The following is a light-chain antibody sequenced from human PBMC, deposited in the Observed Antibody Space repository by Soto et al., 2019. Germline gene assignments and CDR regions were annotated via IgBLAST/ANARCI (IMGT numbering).Light chain of an antibody. CDR2: ENN. CDR1: RSNIGNNY. CDR3: GTWDSSLSAVV. J-gene: IGLJ2*01. V-gene: IGLV1-51*02. Sequence: QSVLTQPPSVSAAPGQTVTISCSGSRSNIGNNYVSWYQQLPGTAPKLLIYENNKRPSGIPDRFSGSKSGTSATLGITGLQTGDEADYYCGTWDSSLSAVVFGGGTQLTVL.